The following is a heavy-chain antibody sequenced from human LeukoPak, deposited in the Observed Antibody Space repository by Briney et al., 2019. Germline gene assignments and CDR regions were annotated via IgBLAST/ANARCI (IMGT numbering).Heavy chain of an antibody. J-gene: IGHJ6*03. Sequence: PSETLSLTCTVSGGSISSYYWSWIRQPPGKGLEWIGYIYTSGSTNYNPSPKSRVTISVDTSKNQFSLKLSSVTAADTAVYYCARRGDSGYYMDVWGKGTTVTVSS. V-gene: IGHV4-4*09. CDR1: GGSISSYY. CDR3: ARRGDSGYYMDV. D-gene: IGHD2-8*02. CDR2: IYTSGST.